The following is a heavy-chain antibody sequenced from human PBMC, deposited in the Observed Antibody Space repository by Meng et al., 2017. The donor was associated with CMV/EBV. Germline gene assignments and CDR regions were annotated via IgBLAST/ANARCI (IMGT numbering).Heavy chain of an antibody. CDR3: PRLGYCSSTSCSPVY. CDR1: FTSSGSA. J-gene: IGHJ4*02. D-gene: IGHD2-2*01. Sequence: FTSSGSALHWVRQASEEGLEWVRRIRSRADRYATAYAESVNGRFTVSRDDSKNTAYMQMNSLKTADTSVYYCPRLGYCSSTSCSPVYWGQGTLVTVSS. V-gene: IGHV3-73*01. CDR2: IRSRADRYAT.